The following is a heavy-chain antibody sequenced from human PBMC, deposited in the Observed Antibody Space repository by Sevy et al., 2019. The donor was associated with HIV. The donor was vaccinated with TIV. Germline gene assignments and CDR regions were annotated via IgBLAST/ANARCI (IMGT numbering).Heavy chain of an antibody. CDR3: ASSLWEFAFDF. CDR1: GGSISTGGYY. D-gene: IGHD3-10*01. V-gene: IGHV4-31*03. Sequence: SETLSLTCTVSGGSISTGGYYWSWIRQHPGKGLEWIGYIYYRGSTSYNPSLQSRVTLSVDTSKNQFSLRLSSVTAADSAVYYCASSLWEFAFDFWGQGIQVTVSS. J-gene: IGHJ4*02. CDR2: IYYRGST.